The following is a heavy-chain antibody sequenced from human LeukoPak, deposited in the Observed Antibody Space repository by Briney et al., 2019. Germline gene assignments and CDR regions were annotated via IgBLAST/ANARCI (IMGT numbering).Heavy chain of an antibody. CDR2: ISSSSSYI. Sequence: GGSLRLSCAASGFTFSSYSMNWVRQAPGKGLEWVSSISSSSSYIHYADSVKGRFTISRDNAKNSLYLQMNSLRAEDTAVYYCARALYGSGSYYYWGQGTLVTVSS. CDR1: GFTFSSYS. V-gene: IGHV3-21*01. J-gene: IGHJ4*02. CDR3: ARALYGSGSYYY. D-gene: IGHD3-10*01.